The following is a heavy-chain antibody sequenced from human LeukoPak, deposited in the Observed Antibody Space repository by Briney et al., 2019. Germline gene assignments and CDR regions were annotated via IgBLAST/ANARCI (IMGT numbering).Heavy chain of an antibody. CDR2: INPNSGGT. V-gene: IGHV1-2*02. Sequence: ASVKVSCKASGYTFTGYYMHWVRQAPGQGLEWMGWINPNSGGTNYAQKFQGRVTMTRDTSISTAYMELSRLRSDDTAVYYCAGDQDDFWSGYYRGMDVWGKGTTVTVSS. CDR1: GYTFTGYY. J-gene: IGHJ6*03. CDR3: AGDQDDFWSGYYRGMDV. D-gene: IGHD3-3*01.